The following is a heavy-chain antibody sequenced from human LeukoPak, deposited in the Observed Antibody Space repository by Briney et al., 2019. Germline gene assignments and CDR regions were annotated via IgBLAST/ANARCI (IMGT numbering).Heavy chain of an antibody. Sequence: GESLQISFKGSGYSFTSYWIGWVRPMPGKGLEWMGIIYPGDSDTRYSPSFQGQVTISADKSISTAHLQWSSLRASDTAMYYCARHVLWGATNSGSNGMDVWGQGTTVTVPS. D-gene: IGHD3-16*01. CDR1: GYSFTSYW. CDR2: IYPGDSDT. V-gene: IGHV5-51*01. J-gene: IGHJ6*02. CDR3: ARHVLWGATNSGSNGMDV.